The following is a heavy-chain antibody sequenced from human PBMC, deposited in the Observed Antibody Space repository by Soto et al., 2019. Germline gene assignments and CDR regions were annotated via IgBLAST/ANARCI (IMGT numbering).Heavy chain of an antibody. Sequence: ASVKVSFKASGYTFTSYDINWVRQAPGQGLEWMGIINPSGGSTSYAQKFQGRVTMTRDTSTSTVYMELSSLRSEDTAVYYCARDETGTTAFDYWGQGTLVTVSS. D-gene: IGHD1-7*01. V-gene: IGHV1-46*03. CDR3: ARDETGTTAFDY. CDR2: INPSGGST. CDR1: GYTFTSYD. J-gene: IGHJ4*02.